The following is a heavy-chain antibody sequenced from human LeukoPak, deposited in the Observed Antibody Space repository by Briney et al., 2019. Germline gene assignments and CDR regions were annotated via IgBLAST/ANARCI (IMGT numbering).Heavy chain of an antibody. V-gene: IGHV3-30*02. D-gene: IGHD2-2*01. Sequence: GGSLRLSCAASGFTFSSYGMQWVRQAPGKGLEWVAFIRYDGSNKYYADSVKGRFTISRDNAKNSLYLQMNSLRAEDTAVYYCARDGGYCSSTSCYDYFDYWGQGTLVTVSS. CDR2: IRYDGSNK. CDR3: ARDGGYCSSTSCYDYFDY. J-gene: IGHJ4*02. CDR1: GFTFSSYG.